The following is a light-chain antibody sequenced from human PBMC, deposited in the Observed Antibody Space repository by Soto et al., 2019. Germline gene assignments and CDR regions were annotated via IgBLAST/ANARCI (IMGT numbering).Light chain of an antibody. Sequence: DIQMTQSPSSLSAYVGDRVTITCRASQSISTYLNWYLQKPGKAPNLLIYTTSILESGVPSRFSGSGSGTDFTLTITSLRPDDFATYYCQQSYSILWTFGQGTKVDIK. CDR1: QSISTY. V-gene: IGKV1-39*01. J-gene: IGKJ1*01. CDR3: QQSYSILWT. CDR2: TTS.